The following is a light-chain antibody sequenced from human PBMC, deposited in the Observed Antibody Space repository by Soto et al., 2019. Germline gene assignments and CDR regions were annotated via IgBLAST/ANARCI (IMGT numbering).Light chain of an antibody. CDR1: QDISGW. V-gene: IGKV1D-12*01. CDR3: QQANSFPWT. CDR2: AAS. Sequence: IQVTQTQSSVSASVGDRVTITCRASQDISGWLAWFQQKPGKAPNLLIYAASILQSGVPSRFSGSGSGTDSTLTITYLQPEDFATYYCQQANSFPWTFGQGTKVDVK. J-gene: IGKJ1*01.